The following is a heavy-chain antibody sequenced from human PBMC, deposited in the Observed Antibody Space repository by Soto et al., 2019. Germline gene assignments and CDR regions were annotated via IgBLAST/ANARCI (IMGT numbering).Heavy chain of an antibody. V-gene: IGHV3-64D*06. J-gene: IGHJ4*02. D-gene: IGHD2-15*01. CDR2: VSTSGRST. CDR3: VKQAHGLDGVAFDY. Sequence: GGSLRLSCSASGFIFSESTIYWVRQVPGKGLEAISAVSTSGRSTYYADSVKDRFTISRDNSKNTLFLQMGSLRPEDTAIYYCVKQAHGLDGVAFDYWGQGTLLTVSS. CDR1: GFIFSEST.